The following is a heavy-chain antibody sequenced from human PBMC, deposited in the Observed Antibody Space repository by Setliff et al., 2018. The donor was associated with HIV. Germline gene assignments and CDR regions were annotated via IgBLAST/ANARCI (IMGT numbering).Heavy chain of an antibody. CDR3: ARGKIVVVPAAMRPFDY. V-gene: IGHV3-74*01. Sequence: PGGSLRLSCAASGFTFSSYWMHWVRQAPGKGLVWVSRINSDGSSTSYAGSVKGRFTISRDNAKNTLYLQMNSLRAEDTAVYYCARGKIVVVPAAMRPFDYWGQGTRVTVSS. J-gene: IGHJ4*02. CDR2: INSDGSST. D-gene: IGHD2-2*01. CDR1: GFTFSSYW.